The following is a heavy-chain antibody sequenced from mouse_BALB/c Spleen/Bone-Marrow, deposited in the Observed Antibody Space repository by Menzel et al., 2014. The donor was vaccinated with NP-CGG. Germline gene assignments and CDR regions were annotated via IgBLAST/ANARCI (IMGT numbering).Heavy chain of an antibody. D-gene: IGHD1-1*02. CDR3: ARRGSPYYFDY. J-gene: IGHJ2*01. CDR1: GYTFTDYN. Sequence: VQLQQSGPELVKPGASVKISCKASGYTFTDYNMHWVKQSHGKSLEWIGYIYPNNGGTGYNQKFKSKATVTADNSSSTAYMELRSLTSEDSAVYYCARRGSPYYFDYWGQGTTLTDSS. V-gene: IGHV1S29*02. CDR2: IYPNNGGT.